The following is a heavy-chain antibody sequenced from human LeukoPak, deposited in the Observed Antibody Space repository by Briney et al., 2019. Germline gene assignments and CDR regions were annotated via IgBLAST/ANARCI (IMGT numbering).Heavy chain of an antibody. V-gene: IGHV1-2*02. D-gene: IGHD4-23*01. CDR2: VNPHNGDT. CDR1: GYTFTAYY. J-gene: IGHJ4*02. CDR3: TRDFFFAHIYGGNPLFHF. Sequence: ASVKVSCKASGYTFTAYYIHWVRQAPGQGLEWMGWVNPHNGDTDYAQRVQDRVTMTRDTSITTAYMDLNRLTSDDTAVYYCTRDFFFAHIYGGNPLFHFWGQGTLVTVSS.